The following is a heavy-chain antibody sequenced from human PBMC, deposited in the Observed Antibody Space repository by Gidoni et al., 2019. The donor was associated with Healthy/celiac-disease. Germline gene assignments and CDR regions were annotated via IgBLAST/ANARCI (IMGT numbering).Heavy chain of an antibody. D-gene: IGHD6-13*01. CDR2: ISSSSSYI. CDR1: GFTFSSYS. J-gene: IGHJ4*02. V-gene: IGHV3-21*01. Sequence: EVQLVESGGGLVKPGGSLRLSCAASGFTFSSYSMNWVRQAPGKGLEWVSSISSSSSYIYYADSVKGRFTISRDNAKNSLYLQMNSLRAEDTAVYYCARGTSSSWYCDYWGQGTLVTVSS. CDR3: ARGTSSSWYCDY.